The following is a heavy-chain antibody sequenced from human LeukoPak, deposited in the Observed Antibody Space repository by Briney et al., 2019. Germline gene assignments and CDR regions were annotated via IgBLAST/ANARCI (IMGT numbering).Heavy chain of an antibody. J-gene: IGHJ6*03. D-gene: IGHD3-10*01. CDR1: GYTFTGYY. Sequence: GASVKVSCKASGYTFTGYYMHWVRQAPGQGLEWMGWINPNSGGTNYAQKLQGRVTMTRDASISTAYMELSRLRSDDTAVYYCARDAMVRGVPSHYYYYMDVWGKGTTVTVS. CDR3: ARDAMVRGVPSHYYYYMDV. V-gene: IGHV1-2*02. CDR2: INPNSGGT.